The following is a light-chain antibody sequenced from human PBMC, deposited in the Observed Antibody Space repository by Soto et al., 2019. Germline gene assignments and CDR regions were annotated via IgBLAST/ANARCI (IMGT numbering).Light chain of an antibody. CDR3: QQYGTSEII. Sequence: EIVLTQSPGTLSLSPGERATLSCRASQSLTNSFIAWYQQKPCQAPRLLIYDTSSRASGIPDRFSGSGSGTDFTLTISRLETEDFAVFYCQQYGTSEIIFGQGTRLEIK. CDR2: DTS. J-gene: IGKJ5*01. CDR1: QSLTNSF. V-gene: IGKV3-20*01.